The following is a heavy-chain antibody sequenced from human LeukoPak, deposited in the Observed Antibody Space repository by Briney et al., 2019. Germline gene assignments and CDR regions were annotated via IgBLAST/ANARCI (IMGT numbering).Heavy chain of an antibody. CDR3: ARSNPGDIVAVPAATELDY. CDR1: GYTFTSYA. J-gene: IGHJ4*02. Sequence: ASVKVSCKASGYTFTSYAMHWVRQAPGQRLEWMGWINAGNGNTKYSQKFQGRVTITRDTSASTAYMELSSLRSEDTAVYYCARSNPGDIVAVPAATELDYWGQGTLVTVSS. CDR2: INAGNGNT. V-gene: IGHV1-3*01. D-gene: IGHD2-2*01.